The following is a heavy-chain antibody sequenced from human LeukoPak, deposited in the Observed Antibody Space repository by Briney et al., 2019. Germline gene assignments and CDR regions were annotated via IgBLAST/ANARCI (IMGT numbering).Heavy chain of an antibody. CDR2: MTSTSHV. J-gene: IGHJ4*02. D-gene: IGHD3-3*01. CDR3: ARDLDFWSGYKDY. Sequence: SGGSLRLSCAASGFTFSSYNLNWVRQAPGKGLEWVPSMTSTSHVYYADSLKGRFTISRDNAKNSLYLQMNSLRAEDTAVYYCARDLDFWSGYKDYWGQGTLVTVSS. V-gene: IGHV3-21*01. CDR1: GFTFSSYN.